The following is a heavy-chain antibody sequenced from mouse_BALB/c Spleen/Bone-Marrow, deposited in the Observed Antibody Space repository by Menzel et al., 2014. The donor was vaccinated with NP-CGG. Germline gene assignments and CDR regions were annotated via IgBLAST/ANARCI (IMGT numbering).Heavy chain of an antibody. CDR3: TTLARNNFDY. CDR1: GYTFSNYW. Sequence: VQLQQSGTVLARPGAAVKMSCKASGYTFSNYWMHWIKQRPGQGLEWIWTIHPGNSDTTYNQKFKGKAKLTAVTSTSTAYMELSSLTNEDSAVYYCTTLARNNFDYWGQGTTLTVS. J-gene: IGHJ2*01. D-gene: IGHD3-1*01. V-gene: IGHV1-5*01. CDR2: IHPGNSDT.